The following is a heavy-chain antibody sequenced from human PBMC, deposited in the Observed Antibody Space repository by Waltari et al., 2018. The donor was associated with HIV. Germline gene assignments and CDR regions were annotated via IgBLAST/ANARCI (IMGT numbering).Heavy chain of an antibody. D-gene: IGHD3-3*01. CDR1: GGSISSSSYY. J-gene: IGHJ4*02. V-gene: IGHV4-39*01. CDR2: IYYSGST. CDR3: AGGRSADFGFDY. Sequence: QLQLQESGPGLVKPSETLSLTCTVSGGSISSSSYYWGWIRQPPGKGLEWIGSIYYSGSTYYNPSLKSRVTISVDTSKNQFSLKLSSVTAADTAVYYCAGGRSADFGFDYWGQGTLVTVSS.